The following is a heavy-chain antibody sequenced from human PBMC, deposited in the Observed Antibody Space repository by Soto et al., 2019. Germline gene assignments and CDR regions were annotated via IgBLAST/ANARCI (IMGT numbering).Heavy chain of an antibody. J-gene: IGHJ4*02. Sequence: HPGGSLRLSCAASGIAFSSYEMDWVRQAPGKGLEWVAYISDSSTNIDYVDSVKGRFTISRDNAKNALYLHMSSLRAEDTAIYYCVTDRRGKSPKRADYWGQGTLVTVS. CDR1: GIAFSSYE. CDR3: VTDRRGKSPKRADY. V-gene: IGHV3-48*03. CDR2: ISDSSTNI.